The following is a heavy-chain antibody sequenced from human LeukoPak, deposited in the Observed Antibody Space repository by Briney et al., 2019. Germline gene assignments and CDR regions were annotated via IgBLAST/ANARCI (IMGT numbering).Heavy chain of an antibody. V-gene: IGHV4-61*01. CDR1: GVSFSSGSYY. CDR2: IYYSGST. J-gene: IGHJ6*02. Sequence: SETLSLTCTVSGVSFSSGSYYWSWIRQPPGKGLEWIGYIYYSGSTNYNPSLKSRVTISVDTSKNQFSLKLSSVTAADTAVYYCARASPYYYYGMDVWGQGTTVTVSS. CDR3: ARASPYYYYGMDV.